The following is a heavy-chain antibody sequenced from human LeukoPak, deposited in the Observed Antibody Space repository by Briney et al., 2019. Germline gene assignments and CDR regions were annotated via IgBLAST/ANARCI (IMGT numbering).Heavy chain of an antibody. CDR1: GYTFTGYY. J-gene: IGHJ4*02. CDR3: ARDPFERGYSYGPVNY. D-gene: IGHD5-18*01. Sequence: ASVKVSCKASGYTFTGYYMHWGRQAPGQGLEWMGWINPNSGGTNYAQKFQGRVTMTRDTSISTAYMELSRLRSDDTAVYNCARDPFERGYSYGPVNYWGQGTLVTVSS. V-gene: IGHV1-2*02. CDR2: INPNSGGT.